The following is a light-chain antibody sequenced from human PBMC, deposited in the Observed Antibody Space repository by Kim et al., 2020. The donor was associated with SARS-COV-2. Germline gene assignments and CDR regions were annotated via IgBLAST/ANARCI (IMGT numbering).Light chain of an antibody. CDR1: SLRSYY. CDR2: GKN. J-gene: IGLJ3*02. CDR3: GSRDTSGDQWM. Sequence: SSELTQYPAVSVALGQTVTIPCQGDSLRSYYTSWYQQKPGQAPVLIVYGKNSRPSGIPDRFSGSFSGNTASLTITGAQAADEADYYCGSRDTSGDQWMFGGGTKLTVL. V-gene: IGLV3-19*01.